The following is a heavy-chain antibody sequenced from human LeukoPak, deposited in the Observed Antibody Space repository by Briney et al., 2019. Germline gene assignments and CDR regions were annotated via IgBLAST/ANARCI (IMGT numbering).Heavy chain of an antibody. CDR3: ARDFGGSRDY. CDR1: GFTFSSYW. D-gene: IGHD3-10*01. V-gene: IGHV3-74*01. Sequence: GGSLRLSCAASGFTFSSYWMHWVRQAPGKGLVWVSRINSDGSTINYTDSVKGRFTISRDNAKNTLYLQMNSLRAEDTAVYYCARDFGGSRDYWGQGTLVTVSS. CDR2: INSDGSTI. J-gene: IGHJ4*02.